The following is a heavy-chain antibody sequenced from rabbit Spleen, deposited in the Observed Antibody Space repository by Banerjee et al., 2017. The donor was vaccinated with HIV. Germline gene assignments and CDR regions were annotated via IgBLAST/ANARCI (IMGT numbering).Heavy chain of an antibody. V-gene: IGHV1S45*01. CDR3: VRDQAGDADYGPYYLHL. CDR2: IYTGSSGST. Sequence: EQLLESGGGLVKPEGSLKLSCTASGFPFSNKAVMCWVRQAPGKGLEWIACIYTGSSGSTYYASWAKGRFTISKASSTTVTLQMTSLTAADTATYFCVRDQAGDADYGPYYLHLWGPGTLVTVS. J-gene: IGHJ4*01. CDR1: GFPFSNKAV. D-gene: IGHD2-1*01.